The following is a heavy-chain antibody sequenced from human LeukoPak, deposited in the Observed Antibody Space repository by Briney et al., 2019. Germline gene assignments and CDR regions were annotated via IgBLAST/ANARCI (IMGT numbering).Heavy chain of an antibody. D-gene: IGHD5-24*01. V-gene: IGHV3-7*01. J-gene: IGHJ4*02. CDR2: IKPDGNDK. CDR1: GFTFSIHW. CDR3: ARDWVYKIDY. Sequence: GGSLRLSCAASGFTFSIHWMTWVRQAPGKGLEWVATIKPDGNDKYFVDSVKGRFTVSRDNAKNTLILQMNSLRAEDTAVYYCARDWVYKIDYWGRGTLVTVSS.